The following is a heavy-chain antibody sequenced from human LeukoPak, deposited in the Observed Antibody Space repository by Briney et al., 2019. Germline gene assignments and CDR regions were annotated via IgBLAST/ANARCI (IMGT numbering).Heavy chain of an antibody. D-gene: IGHD3-22*01. CDR3: AKDRDSSGYFTWFDP. V-gene: IGHV3-7*01. J-gene: IGHJ5*02. CDR1: GFTFSSHW. CDR2: IQQDGSEK. Sequence: GGSLRLSCAASGFTFSSHWMSWVRQDPGKGLEWVANIQQDGSEKNYVDSVKGRFTISRDNAKKSLSLQMNSLRAEDTAVYYCAKDRDSSGYFTWFDPWGQGTLVTVSS.